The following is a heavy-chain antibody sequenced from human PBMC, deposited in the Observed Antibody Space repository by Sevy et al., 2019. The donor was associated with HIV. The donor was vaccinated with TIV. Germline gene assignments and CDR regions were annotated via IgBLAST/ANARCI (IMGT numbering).Heavy chain of an antibody. D-gene: IGHD3-22*01. Sequence: SLKISCAASGFTFDDYAMHWVRQAPGKGLEWVSGISWNSGSIGYADSVKGRFTISRDNAKNSLYLQMNSLRAEDTALYYCAKAMGYYDSSGYHHYYYYGMDVWGQGTTVTVSS. V-gene: IGHV3-9*01. CDR3: AKAMGYYDSSGYHHYYYYGMDV. CDR2: ISWNSGSI. J-gene: IGHJ6*02. CDR1: GFTFDDYA.